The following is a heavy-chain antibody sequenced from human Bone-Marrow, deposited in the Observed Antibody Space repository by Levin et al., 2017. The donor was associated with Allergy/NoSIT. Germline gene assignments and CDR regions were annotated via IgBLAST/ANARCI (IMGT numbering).Heavy chain of an antibody. J-gene: IGHJ4*02. D-gene: IGHD1-1*01. CDR3: ARDPNYNDDGALAH. CDR2: INPRGDST. CDR1: GYSFTNS. V-gene: IGHV1-46*03. Sequence: ASVKVSCKASGYSFTNSIHWVRQAPGQGLEWMGEINPRGDSTSYAQKFQGRLTLTRDTSTSTVHMELSSLRSEDTAMYYCARDPNYNDDGALAHWGQGTLVTVSS.